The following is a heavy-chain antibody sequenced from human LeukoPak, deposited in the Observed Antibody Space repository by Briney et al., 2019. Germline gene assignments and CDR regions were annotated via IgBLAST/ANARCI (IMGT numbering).Heavy chain of an antibody. CDR3: AKEGRSLQTY. CDR1: GFTFGKYW. CDR2: IKLDGSEK. J-gene: IGHJ4*02. D-gene: IGHD5-24*01. V-gene: IGHV3-7*03. Sequence: GGSLRLSCVASGFTFGKYWMSWVRQAPGKGLEWVANIKLDGSEKNYVDSVKGRFTISRDNTKNSLYLQMNSLRVEDTAVYYCAKEGRSLQTYWGQGTLVTVSS.